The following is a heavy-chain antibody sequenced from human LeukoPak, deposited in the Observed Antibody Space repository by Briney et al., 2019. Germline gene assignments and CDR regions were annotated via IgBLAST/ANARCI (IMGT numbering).Heavy chain of an antibody. Sequence: ASVTVSFKSSVYTFTSYGFTWVRQAPGQGLEWMGWISAYNGNTNYAQKLQGRVTMTTDTSTSTAYMELRSLRSDDTAVYYCARSDSSGRYGGYYYYYMDVWGKGTTVTVSS. CDR2: ISAYNGNT. D-gene: IGHD6-19*01. CDR3: ARSDSSGRYGGYYYYYMDV. CDR1: VYTFTSYG. J-gene: IGHJ6*03. V-gene: IGHV1-18*01.